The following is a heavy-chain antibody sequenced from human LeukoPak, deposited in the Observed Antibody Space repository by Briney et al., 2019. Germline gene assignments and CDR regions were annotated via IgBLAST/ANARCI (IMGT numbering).Heavy chain of an antibody. CDR3: ARGGPHWFDP. Sequence: SETLSLTCAVYGGSFSGYYWSWIRQPPGKGLEWIGEINHSGSTNYNPSLKSRVTISVDTSKNQFSLKLSSVTAADTAVYYCARGGPHWFDPWGQGTLVTVSS. CDR2: INHSGST. CDR1: GGSFSGYY. V-gene: IGHV4-34*01. J-gene: IGHJ5*02.